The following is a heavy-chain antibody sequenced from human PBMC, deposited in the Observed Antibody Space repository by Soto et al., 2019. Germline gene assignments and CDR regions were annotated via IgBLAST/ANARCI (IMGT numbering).Heavy chain of an antibody. CDR3: GRDPAPTDCSGGSCYSRGFDY. CDR1: GYALTGYY. D-gene: IGHD2-15*01. CDR2: INPNSGDT. Sequence: ASVKVSCEASGYALTGYYMHWVRQAPRPGLEWKGWINPNSGDTNYAQKFQGRVTMTRDTSISTAYMELSRLRSDDTAVYYCGRDPAPTDCSGGSCYSRGFDYWGQGTLVTVSS. J-gene: IGHJ4*02. V-gene: IGHV1-2*02.